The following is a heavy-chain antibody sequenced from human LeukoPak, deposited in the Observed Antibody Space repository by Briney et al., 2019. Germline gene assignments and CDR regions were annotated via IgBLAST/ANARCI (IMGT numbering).Heavy chain of an antibody. D-gene: IGHD4-23*01. CDR1: GGSISSSSYY. CDR3: ARVGSDYGGNWGGYYFDY. Sequence: SETLSLTCTVSGGSISSSSYYWGWIRQPPGKGLEWIGSIYYSGSTYYNPSLKSRVTISVDTSKNQFSLKLSSVTAADTAVYYCARVGSDYGGNWGGYYFDYWGQGTLVTVSS. J-gene: IGHJ4*02. V-gene: IGHV4-39*07. CDR2: IYYSGST.